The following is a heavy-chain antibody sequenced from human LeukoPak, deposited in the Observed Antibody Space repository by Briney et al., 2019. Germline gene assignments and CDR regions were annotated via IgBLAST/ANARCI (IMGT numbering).Heavy chain of an antibody. Sequence: GGSLRLSCAASGFAFSTYSIDWVSQAPGKGLEWLSYISSSSTIYYADSVKGRFTVSRDNAENLVYLQMNSLGAEDTAVYYCARVGRSGYTKDHWGQGTLVTVAS. J-gene: IGHJ4*02. D-gene: IGHD5-12*01. CDR1: GFAFSTYS. CDR3: ARVGRSGYTKDH. V-gene: IGHV3-48*04. CDR2: ISSSSTI.